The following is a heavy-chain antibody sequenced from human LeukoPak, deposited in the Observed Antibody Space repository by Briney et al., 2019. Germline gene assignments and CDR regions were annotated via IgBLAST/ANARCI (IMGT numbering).Heavy chain of an antibody. D-gene: IGHD6-6*01. CDR2: INPNSGGT. Sequence: ASVKVSCKASGYTFTGYHMHWVRQAPGQGLEWMGWINPNSGGTNYAQKFQGRVTMTRDTSISTAYMELSRLRSDDTAVYYCARSKGIAARHDSSWVGYWGQGTLVTVSS. V-gene: IGHV1-2*02. J-gene: IGHJ4*02. CDR1: GYTFTGYH. CDR3: ARSKGIAARHDSSWVGY.